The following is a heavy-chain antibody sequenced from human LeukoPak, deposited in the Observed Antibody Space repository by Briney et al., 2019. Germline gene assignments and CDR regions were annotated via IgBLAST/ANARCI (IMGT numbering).Heavy chain of an antibody. V-gene: IGHV3-23*01. CDR3: ANGLAASGNFLLRDYYYFIDV. Sequence: GGSLRLSCAASGFTFRSFWMSWVRQAPGKGLEWVSTINGNGAATYYADSFKGRFLISRDDSKSTVYLRMNKLRVEDSGLYYCANGLAASGNFLLRDYYYFIDVWGKGTTVIVS. CDR1: GFTFRSFW. J-gene: IGHJ6*03. D-gene: IGHD1-26*01. CDR2: INGNGAAT.